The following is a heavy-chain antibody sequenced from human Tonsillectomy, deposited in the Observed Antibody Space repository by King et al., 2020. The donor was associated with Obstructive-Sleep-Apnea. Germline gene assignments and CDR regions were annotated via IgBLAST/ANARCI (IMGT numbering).Heavy chain of an antibody. J-gene: IGHJ4*02. V-gene: IGHV3-23*04. CDR2: ICGTGGFT. CDR3: AKDQLWEKDY. Sequence: DVQLVESGGGLIQPGGSLRLSCAASGFTFSSYTMTWVRQAPGKGLEWVSGICGTGGFTYNADSVKGRFTVSRDNSKNTLYLQMNSLRAEDTAIYYCAKDQLWEKDYWGQGTLVTVSS. CDR1: GFTFSSYT. D-gene: IGHD3-10*01.